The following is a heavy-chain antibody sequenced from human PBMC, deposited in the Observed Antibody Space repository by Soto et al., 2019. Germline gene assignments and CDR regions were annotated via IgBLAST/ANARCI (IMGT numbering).Heavy chain of an antibody. CDR3: AGGGVRGVITRTRDYYGMDV. CDR2: IFPGDSDT. D-gene: IGHD3-10*01. J-gene: IGHJ6*02. CDR1: GYSFTSYW. Sequence: SLKISCKGSGYSFTSYWIGWVRQMPGKGLEWMGIIFPGDSDTRYSPSFQGQVTISADKSISTAYLQWSSLKASDTAMYYCAGGGVRGVITRTRDYYGMDVWGQGTTVTVSS. V-gene: IGHV5-51*01.